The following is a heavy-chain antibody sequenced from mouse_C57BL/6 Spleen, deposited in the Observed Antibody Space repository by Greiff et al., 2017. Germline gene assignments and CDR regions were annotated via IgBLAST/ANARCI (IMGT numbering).Heavy chain of an antibody. CDR3: ARDGNHPYWYFDV. CDR1: GFTFSDYY. J-gene: IGHJ1*03. V-gene: IGHV5-16*01. D-gene: IGHD2-1*01. Sequence: EVKVVESEGGLVQPGSSMKLSCTASGFTFSDYYMAWVRQVPEKGLEWVANINYDGSSTYYLDSLKSRFIISRDNAKNILYLQMSSLKSEDTATYYCARDGNHPYWYFDVWGTGTTVTVSS. CDR2: INYDGSST.